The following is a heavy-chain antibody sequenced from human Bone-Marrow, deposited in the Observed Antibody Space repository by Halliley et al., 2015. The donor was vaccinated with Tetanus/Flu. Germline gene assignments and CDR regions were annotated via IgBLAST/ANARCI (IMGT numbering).Heavy chain of an antibody. CDR3: ARDHFYGSGSFSFYYYGLDV. CDR2: IKQDGSQK. J-gene: IGHJ6*02. Sequence: SLRLSCADSGFSLRGYEMNWVRQAPGKGLEWVANIKQDGSQKYYVDSVKGRFTISRDNAKNSLYLQMNSLRAEDTAVYYCARDHFYGSGSFSFYYYGLDVWGQGTTVTVSS. CDR1: GFSLRGYE. D-gene: IGHD3-10*01. V-gene: IGHV3-7*03.